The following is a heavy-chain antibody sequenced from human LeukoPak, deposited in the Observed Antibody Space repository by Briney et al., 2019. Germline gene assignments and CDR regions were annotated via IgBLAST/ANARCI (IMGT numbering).Heavy chain of an antibody. V-gene: IGHV1-3*01. CDR3: AREGGLYDILTSFDY. CDR1: GYTFTSYA. D-gene: IGHD3-9*01. CDR2: INAGNGNT. J-gene: IGHJ4*02. Sequence: ASVKVSCKASGYTFTSYAMHWVRQAPGQRLEWMGWINAGNGNTKYSQKFQGRVTITRDTSACTAYMELSSLRSEDTAVYYCAREGGLYDILTSFDYWGQGTLVTVSS.